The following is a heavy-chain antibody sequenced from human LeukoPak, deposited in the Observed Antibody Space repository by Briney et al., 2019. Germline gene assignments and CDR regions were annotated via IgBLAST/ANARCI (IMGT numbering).Heavy chain of an antibody. J-gene: IGHJ4*02. Sequence: GGSLRLSCTASGFTFSSYWMNWVRQAPGKGLEWVASIKQDGSEKKYVDSVKGRFTISRDNAKNSLYLQMNSLRAEDTAAYYCARVYGVYYDSTGYYSGWGQGTLVTVSS. CDR1: GFTFSSYW. V-gene: IGHV3-7*01. CDR2: IKQDGSEK. D-gene: IGHD3-22*01. CDR3: ARVYGVYYDSTGYYSG.